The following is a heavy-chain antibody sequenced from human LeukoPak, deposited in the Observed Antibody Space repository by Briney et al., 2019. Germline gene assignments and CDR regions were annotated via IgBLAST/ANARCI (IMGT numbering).Heavy chain of an antibody. Sequence: PSETLSLTCTVSGGSISSGGYYWSWIRQHPGKGLEWIGYIYYSGSTYYNPSLKSRVTISVDTSKNQFSLKLSSVTAADTAVYYCARGPSQLWKSYYYYGMDVWGQGTTVTVSS. V-gene: IGHV4-31*03. CDR3: ARGPSQLWKSYYYYGMDV. J-gene: IGHJ6*02. CDR2: IYYSGST. D-gene: IGHD5-18*01. CDR1: GGSISSGGYY.